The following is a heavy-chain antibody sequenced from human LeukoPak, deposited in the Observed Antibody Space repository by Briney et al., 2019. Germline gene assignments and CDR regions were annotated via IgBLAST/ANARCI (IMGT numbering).Heavy chain of an antibody. D-gene: IGHD2-2*01. V-gene: IGHV3-21*04. Sequence: GGSLRLSCAASGFTFSSYSMNWVRQAPGKGLEWVSSISSSSSYIYYADSVKGRFTISRDNAKNSLYLQMNSLRAEDTAVYYCASTRYCRSTTCYDFDYWGQGTLVTVSS. CDR3: ASTRYCRSTTCYDFDY. CDR1: GFTFSSYS. CDR2: ISSSSSYI. J-gene: IGHJ4*02.